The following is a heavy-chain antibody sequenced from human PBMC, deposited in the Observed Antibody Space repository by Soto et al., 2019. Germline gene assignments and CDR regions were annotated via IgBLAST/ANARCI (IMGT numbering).Heavy chain of an antibody. J-gene: IGHJ4*02. D-gene: IGHD6-19*01. CDR3: ARGGAVSSGWYHGH. CDR2: INSDGSST. CDR1: GFTFSTYN. Sequence: EVQLVESGGGLVQPGGSLRLSCGASGFTFSTYNMHWVRQGPGKGLVWVSRINSDGSSTRYADSVKGRFTISRDNAKNTRYLQMNSLSVADTAIYSCARGGAVSSGWYHGHWGLGALVTVSS. V-gene: IGHV3-74*01.